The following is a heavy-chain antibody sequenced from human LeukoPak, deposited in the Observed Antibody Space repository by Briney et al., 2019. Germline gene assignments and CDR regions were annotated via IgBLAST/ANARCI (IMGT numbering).Heavy chain of an antibody. CDR2: IDHSGRT. CDR3: ARNSIYQLAMGY. CDR1: GGTINGENW. D-gene: IGHD2-2*01. J-gene: IGHJ4*02. V-gene: IGHV4-4*02. Sequence: KPSGTLSLTCAVSGGTINGENWWSWVRQPPGKGLEWIGEIDHSGRTNYNPSLKSRVTISVDTSKNQFSLKLTSVTAADTAVYYCARNSIYQLAMGYWGQGTLVTVSS.